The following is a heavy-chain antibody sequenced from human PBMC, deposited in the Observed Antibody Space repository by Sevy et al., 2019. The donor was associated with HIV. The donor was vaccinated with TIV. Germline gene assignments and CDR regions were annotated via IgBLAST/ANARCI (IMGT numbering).Heavy chain of an antibody. J-gene: IGHJ1*01. V-gene: IGHV3-7*01. Sequence: GGSLRLSCAASGLTFSSYWMTWVRQAPGKGLEWVANINQGGSQEYYVDSVKGRFTISRDNAKNSLYLQINSLRAEDTAEYYCATILPAGVPAESFHHWGQGTLVTVSS. D-gene: IGHD6-19*01. CDR2: INQGGSQE. CDR3: ATILPAGVPAESFHH. CDR1: GLTFSSYW.